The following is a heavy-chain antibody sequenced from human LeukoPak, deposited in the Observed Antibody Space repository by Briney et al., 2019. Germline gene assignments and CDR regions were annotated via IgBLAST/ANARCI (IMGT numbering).Heavy chain of an antibody. CDR1: GGSISSYY. D-gene: IGHD3-10*01. CDR3: ARGTAYYYGSGSYYPY. V-gene: IGHV4-59*01. J-gene: IGHJ4*02. Sequence: SETLSLTCTVSGGSISSYYWSWIRQPPGKGLEWIGYIYYSGSTNYNPSLKSRVTISVDTSKNQFSLKLSSVTAADTAVYCCARGTAYYYGSGSYYPYWGQGTLVTVSS. CDR2: IYYSGST.